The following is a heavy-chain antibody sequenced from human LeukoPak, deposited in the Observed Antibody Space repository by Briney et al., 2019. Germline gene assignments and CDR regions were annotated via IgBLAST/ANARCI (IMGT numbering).Heavy chain of an antibody. D-gene: IGHD3-10*02. V-gene: IGHV3-48*03. J-gene: IGHJ6*04. CDR3: AELGITMTGGV. Sequence: AGGSLRLSCAASGFTFSSYEMNWVRQAPGKGLEWVSYISSSGSTIYYADSVKGRFTISRDNAKNSLYLQMNSLRAEDTAVYYCAELGITMTGGVWGKGTTVTIPS. CDR1: GFTFSSYE. CDR2: ISSSGSTI.